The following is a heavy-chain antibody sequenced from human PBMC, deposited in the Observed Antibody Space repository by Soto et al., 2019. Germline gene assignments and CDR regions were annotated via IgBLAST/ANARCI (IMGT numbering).Heavy chain of an antibody. CDR1: GGSVSSGSYY. CDR2: IYYSGST. CDR3: AREGVAVAGTVAYYYYGMDV. J-gene: IGHJ6*02. D-gene: IGHD6-19*01. V-gene: IGHV4-61*01. Sequence: SETLSLTCTVSGGSVSSGSYYWSWIRQPPGKGLEWIGYIYYSGSTNYNPSLKSRATISVDTSKNQFSLKLSSVTAADTAVYYCAREGVAVAGTVAYYYYGMDVWGQGTTVTVSS.